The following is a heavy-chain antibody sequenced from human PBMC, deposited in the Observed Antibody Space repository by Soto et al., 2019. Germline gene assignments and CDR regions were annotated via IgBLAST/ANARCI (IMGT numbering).Heavy chain of an antibody. J-gene: IGHJ4*01. CDR2: INHGGDT. V-gene: IGHV4-34*01. CDR1: GGSFSGYY. Sequence: QVQLQQWGAGLLKPSETLSLTCAVYGGSFSGYYWSWIRQPPGKAPEWIGDINHGGDTSYNPSLKGSGTVAAETAKMQLSLGLRSVSAAAAAVYYCARVTTYTYGYPLDYWGHGALVSISS. CDR3: ARVTTYTYGYPLDY. D-gene: IGHD4-4*01.